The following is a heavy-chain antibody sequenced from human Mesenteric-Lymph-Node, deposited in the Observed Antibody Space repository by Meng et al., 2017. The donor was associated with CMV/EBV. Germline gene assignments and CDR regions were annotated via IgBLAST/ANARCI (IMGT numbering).Heavy chain of an antibody. D-gene: IGHD3-3*01. Sequence: GSFSNYAITWVRQAPGQGVEWMGRIIPILGVASYAQKFQGRVTMTADKSTSTAYMELSSLGSEDTAVYYCATEKGYDFLNGHYYFDYWGQGSLVTVSS. CDR1: GSFSNYA. V-gene: IGHV1-69*04. CDR2: IIPILGVA. CDR3: ATEKGYDFLNGHYYFDY. J-gene: IGHJ4*02.